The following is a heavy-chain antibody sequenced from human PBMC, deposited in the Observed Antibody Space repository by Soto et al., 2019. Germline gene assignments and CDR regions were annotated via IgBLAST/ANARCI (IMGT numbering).Heavy chain of an antibody. Sequence: SETLSLTCAVYGGSFSGYYWSWIRQPPGKGLEWIGEINHSGSTNYNPSLKSRVTISVDTSKNQFSLKLSSVTAADTAVYYCARGPRTVLSIAVAARRYYYYMDVWGKGTTVTVSS. V-gene: IGHV4-34*01. CDR3: ARGPRTVLSIAVAARRYYYYMDV. CDR2: INHSGST. D-gene: IGHD6-19*01. CDR1: GGSFSGYY. J-gene: IGHJ6*03.